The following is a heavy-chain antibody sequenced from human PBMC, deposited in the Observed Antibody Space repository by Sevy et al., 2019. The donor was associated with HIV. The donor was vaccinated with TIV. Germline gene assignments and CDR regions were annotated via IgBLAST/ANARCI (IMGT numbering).Heavy chain of an antibody. V-gene: IGHV1-24*01. Sequence: ASVKVSCKVSGYTLTELSMHWVRQAPGKGLEWMGGFDPEDGETIYAQKFQGRVTMTEDTSTDTAYMELSSLRSEDTAVYYCATDRHSSGRYGYYFDYWGQGTLVTVSS. CDR2: FDPEDGET. D-gene: IGHD6-19*01. J-gene: IGHJ4*02. CDR3: ATDRHSSGRYGYYFDY. CDR1: GYTLTELS.